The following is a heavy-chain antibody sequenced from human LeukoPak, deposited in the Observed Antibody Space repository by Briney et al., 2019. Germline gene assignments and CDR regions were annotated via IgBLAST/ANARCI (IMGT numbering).Heavy chain of an antibody. Sequence: GGSLRLSCAASGFTVSSNYMSWVRQAPGKGLERVSVIYSGGSTYYADSVKGRFTISRHNSKNTLYLQMNSLRAEDTAVYYCVTGYSLGFDYWGQGTLVTVSS. CDR3: VTGYSLGFDY. D-gene: IGHD3-9*01. J-gene: IGHJ4*02. V-gene: IGHV3-53*04. CDR1: GFTVSSNY. CDR2: IYSGGST.